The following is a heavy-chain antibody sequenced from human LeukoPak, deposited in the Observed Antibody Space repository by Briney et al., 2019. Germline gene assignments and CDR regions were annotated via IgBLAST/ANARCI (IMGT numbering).Heavy chain of an antibody. CDR1: GGSISSGDYY. CDR2: IYYSGST. V-gene: IGHV4-61*08. J-gene: IGHJ3*02. Sequence: SETLSLTCTVSGGSISSGDYYWSWIRQPPGKGLEWIGYIYYSGSTNYNPSLKSRVTISVDTSKNQFSLKLSSVTAADTAVYYCARARGGYTSRRAFDIWGQGTMVTVSS. CDR3: ARARGGYTSRRAFDI. D-gene: IGHD5-12*01.